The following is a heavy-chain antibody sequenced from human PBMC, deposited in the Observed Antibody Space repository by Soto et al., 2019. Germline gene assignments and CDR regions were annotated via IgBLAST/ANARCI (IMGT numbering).Heavy chain of an antibody. CDR2: IYYSGST. V-gene: IGHV4-30-4*01. Sequence: SETLSLTCTVSGGSISSGNYYWSWIRQPPGKGLESIGYIYYSGSTYYNPSLKSRVTISVDTSKNQFSLKLSSVTAADTAVYYCARDKITGLFDDWGQGTLVIVSS. J-gene: IGHJ4*02. CDR1: GGSISSGNYY. CDR3: ARDKITGLFDD. D-gene: IGHD2-8*02.